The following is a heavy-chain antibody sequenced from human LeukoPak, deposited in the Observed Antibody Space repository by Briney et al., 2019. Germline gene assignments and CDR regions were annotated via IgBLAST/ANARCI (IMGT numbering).Heavy chain of an antibody. D-gene: IGHD2-15*01. J-gene: IGHJ3*02. Sequence: GGSLRLSCAASGFTSNSYPLSWVRLSPGKGLEWLSYISSSRDIVLYADSVKGRFTVSRDNAKNSLYLQMNSLRAEDTAVYYCARDKSTHRGAFDIWGQGTMVTVSS. CDR1: GFTSNSYP. CDR2: ISSSRDIV. V-gene: IGHV3-48*01. CDR3: ARDKSTHRGAFDI.